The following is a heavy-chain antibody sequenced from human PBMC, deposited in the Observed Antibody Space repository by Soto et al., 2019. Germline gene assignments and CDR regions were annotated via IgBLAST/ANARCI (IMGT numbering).Heavy chain of an antibody. Sequence: QVQLVESGGGVGQPGRSLRLSCAASGFIFTSYGMHWVRQAPGKGLEWVALIWYDGSTKYYADSVKGRFTISSDNIKNMVFLQMNSLRAEDKAVYYCARDFAVAGPDYWGQGTLVTVSS. J-gene: IGHJ4*02. V-gene: IGHV3-33*01. D-gene: IGHD6-19*01. CDR2: IWYDGSTK. CDR1: GFIFTSYG. CDR3: ARDFAVAGPDY.